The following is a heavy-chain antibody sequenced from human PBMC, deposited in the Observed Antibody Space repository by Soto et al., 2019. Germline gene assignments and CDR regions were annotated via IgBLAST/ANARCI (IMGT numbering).Heavy chain of an antibody. CDR3: SKGSVFGVVISTDAFDI. J-gene: IGHJ3*02. V-gene: IGHV6-1*01. CDR2: TYYRSKWYN. D-gene: IGHD3-3*01. Sequence: SQTLSLTCVISGDSVSSNGAAWNWIRQSPSRGLEWLGRTYYRSKWYNDYAVSVKSRITINPDTSKNQFSLQLNSVTPEDTAVYYCSKGSVFGVVISTDAFDIWGQGTMVTASS. CDR1: GDSVSSNGAA.